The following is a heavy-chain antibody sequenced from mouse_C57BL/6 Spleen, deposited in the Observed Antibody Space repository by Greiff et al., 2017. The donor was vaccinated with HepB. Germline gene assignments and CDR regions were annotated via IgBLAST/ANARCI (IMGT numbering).Heavy chain of an antibody. J-gene: IGHJ2*01. CDR3: ARSRGRDYFDY. D-gene: IGHD3-3*01. CDR1: GYTFTSYW. CDR2: IHPNSGST. Sequence: VQLQQPGAELVKPGASVKLSCKASGYTFTSYWMHWVKQRPGQGLEWIGMIHPNSGSTNYNEKFKSKATLTVDKSSSTAYMQLRSLTSEDSAVYYCARSRGRDYFDYWGQGTTLTVSS. V-gene: IGHV1-64*01.